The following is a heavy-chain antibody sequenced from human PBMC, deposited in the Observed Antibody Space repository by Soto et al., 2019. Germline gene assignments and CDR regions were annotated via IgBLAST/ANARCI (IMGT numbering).Heavy chain of an antibody. CDR2: INHSGST. D-gene: IGHD3-22*01. CDR1: GGSFSGYY. CDR3: ARSLRYYYDSSADY. V-gene: IGHV4-34*01. J-gene: IGHJ4*02. Sequence: SETLSLTCAVYGGSFSGYYWSWIRQSPGKGLEWIGEINHSGSTNYNPSLKSRVTISVDTSKNQFSLKLSSVTAADTAVYYCARSLRYYYDSSADYWGQGTLVTVSS.